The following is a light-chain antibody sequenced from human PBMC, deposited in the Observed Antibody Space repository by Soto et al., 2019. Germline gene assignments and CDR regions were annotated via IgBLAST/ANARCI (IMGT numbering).Light chain of an antibody. CDR3: QSYDSSLSGWV. Sequence: QLVLTQPPSVSGAPGQRVTISCPGYNSNIGAGYDVHWYQQLPGTAPKLLIYGNSNRPSGVPDRFSASKSGTSASLAITGLQAEDEADYYCQSYDSSLSGWVFGGGTKLTVL. CDR1: NSNIGAGYD. J-gene: IGLJ3*02. V-gene: IGLV1-40*01. CDR2: GNS.